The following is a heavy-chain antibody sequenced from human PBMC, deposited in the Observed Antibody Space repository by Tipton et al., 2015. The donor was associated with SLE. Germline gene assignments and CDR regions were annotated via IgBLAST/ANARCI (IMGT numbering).Heavy chain of an antibody. CDR1: GFTFSTYW. V-gene: IGHV3-74*01. D-gene: IGHD4-17*01. CDR3: AKDDSGANSLDY. Sequence: SLRLSCAGSGFTFSTYWMHWVRQAPGKGLVWVSRINTDGSHTAYADSVKGRFTISRDNAENTLYLLMNSLRAEDTAVYYCAKDDSGANSLDYWGQGTLVTVSS. CDR2: INTDGSHT. J-gene: IGHJ4*02.